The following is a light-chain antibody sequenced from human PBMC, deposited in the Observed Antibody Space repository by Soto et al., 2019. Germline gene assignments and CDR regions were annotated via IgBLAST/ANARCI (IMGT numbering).Light chain of an antibody. J-gene: IGKJ1*01. V-gene: IGKV3-15*01. Sequence: EMVMTQSPATLSVSPGERATLSCRASQSVSHKLAWYQQRPGQGPRLLIYGASTRATGIPARFSGSGSGTEFTLTISSLQSEDFAVYYCQQYNNWPKTFGQGTKVDIK. CDR1: QSVSHK. CDR2: GAS. CDR3: QQYNNWPKT.